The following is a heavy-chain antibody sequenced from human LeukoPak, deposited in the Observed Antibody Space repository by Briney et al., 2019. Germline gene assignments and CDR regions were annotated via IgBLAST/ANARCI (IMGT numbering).Heavy chain of an antibody. D-gene: IGHD2-15*01. CDR2: IKQDGSEE. CDR3: ARGGGI. J-gene: IGHJ3*02. Sequence: GGSLRLSCVVSGFTFSLYWMNWVRQASGKGLEWVANIKQDGSEEYYVDSVKGRFTISRDNAKNSLYLQMNSLRVEDTAVYYCARGGGIWGQGTMVTVSS. V-gene: IGHV3-7*01. CDR1: GFTFSLYW.